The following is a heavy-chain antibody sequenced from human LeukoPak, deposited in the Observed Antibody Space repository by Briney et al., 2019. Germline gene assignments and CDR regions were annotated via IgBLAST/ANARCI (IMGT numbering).Heavy chain of an antibody. D-gene: IGHD1-26*01. V-gene: IGHV1-18*01. CDR1: GGTFSSYA. Sequence: GASVKVSCKASGGTFSSYAISWVRQAPGQGLEWMGWISAYNGNTSYAQKLQGRVTMTTDTSTTTAYMELRSLRSDDTAVYYCARGRAQWEAFDYWGQGTLVTVSS. CDR2: ISAYNGNT. CDR3: ARGRAQWEAFDY. J-gene: IGHJ4*02.